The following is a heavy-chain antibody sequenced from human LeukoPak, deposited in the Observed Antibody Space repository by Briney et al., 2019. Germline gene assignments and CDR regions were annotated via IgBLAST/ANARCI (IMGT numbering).Heavy chain of an antibody. CDR2: ISFDGSNK. CDR3: AKDPIPGRIAAAGTGWFDY. J-gene: IGHJ5*01. D-gene: IGHD6-13*01. CDR1: GFTFSSYG. Sequence: GRSLRLSCAASGFTFSSYGMHWVRQAPGKGLEWVAVISFDGSNKYCSDSVKGRFTISRDNSKNTLYLQMNGLRAEDTAVYYCAKDPIPGRIAAAGTGWFDYWGQGTLVTVSS. V-gene: IGHV3-30*18.